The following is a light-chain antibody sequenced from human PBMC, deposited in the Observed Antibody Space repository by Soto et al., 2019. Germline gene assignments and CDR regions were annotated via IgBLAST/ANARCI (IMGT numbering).Light chain of an antibody. Sequence: QSALTQPPSVSGAPGQRVTISCTGSSSNIGAGYDVHWYQQLPGTAPKLLIYGNSNRPSGVPDRFSGSKSGTSASLAITGLQAEDVADYYCQSYDSSLSGVVFGGGTKLTVL. CDR1: SSNIGAGYD. CDR2: GNS. CDR3: QSYDSSLSGVV. J-gene: IGLJ2*01. V-gene: IGLV1-40*01.